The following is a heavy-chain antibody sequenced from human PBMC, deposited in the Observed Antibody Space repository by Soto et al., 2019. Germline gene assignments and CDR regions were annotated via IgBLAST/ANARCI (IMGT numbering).Heavy chain of an antibody. CDR1: GGSLSTSSYH. V-gene: IGHV4-39*01. J-gene: IGHJ4*02. CDR3: ARQDITIFGVVTSLN. D-gene: IGHD3-3*01. CDR2: IYYSGST. Sequence: ASETLSHTCTGSGGSLSTSSYHWGWIRQPPGKGLEGIGSIYYSGSTYYNPSLKSRGTISVDTSKNQFSLKLSSVTAADTAVYYCARQDITIFGVVTSLNWGQGPLVTVSS.